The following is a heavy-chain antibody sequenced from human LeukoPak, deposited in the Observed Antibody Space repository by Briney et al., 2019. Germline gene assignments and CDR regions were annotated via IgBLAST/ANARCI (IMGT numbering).Heavy chain of an antibody. Sequence: GGSLRLSCAVSGFTFSDYYMSWIRPAPGKGLEWVSYISSGGSTISHADSVKGRFTISRDNAENSLYLQMNSLRAEDTAVYYCAGRAAAGRCFDYWGQGTLVTVSS. CDR3: AGRAAAGRCFDY. J-gene: IGHJ4*02. CDR2: ISSGGSTI. CDR1: GFTFSDYY. V-gene: IGHV3-11*01. D-gene: IGHD6-13*01.